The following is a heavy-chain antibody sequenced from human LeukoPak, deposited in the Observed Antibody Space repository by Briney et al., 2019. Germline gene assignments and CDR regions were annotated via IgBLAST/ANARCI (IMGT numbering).Heavy chain of an antibody. D-gene: IGHD2-15*01. V-gene: IGHV3-30*02. Sequence: GGSLRLSCAASGFTFSSYGMHWVRQAPGKGLEWVAFIRYDGSNKYYADSVKGRFTISRDNSKNTLYLQMNSLRAEDTAVYYCANEGYCSGGSCRPIDCWGQGTLVTVSS. J-gene: IGHJ4*02. CDR1: GFTFSSYG. CDR2: IRYDGSNK. CDR3: ANEGYCSGGSCRPIDC.